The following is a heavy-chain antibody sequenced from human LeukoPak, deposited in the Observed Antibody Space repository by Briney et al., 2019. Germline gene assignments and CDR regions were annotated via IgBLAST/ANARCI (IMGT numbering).Heavy chain of an antibody. D-gene: IGHD6-13*01. J-gene: IGHJ4*02. V-gene: IGHV3-7*05. Sequence: PGGSLRLSCAASGFTFRSYWMTWVRQAPGKGLEWVANIKEDGSEQYYVDSVKGRFTLSRDNAKNSLYLQMNSLRAEDTAVYYWARRIPVPGTRSIDYWGQGTLVTVSS. CDR1: GFTFRSYW. CDR2: IKEDGSEQ. CDR3: ARRIPVPGTRSIDY.